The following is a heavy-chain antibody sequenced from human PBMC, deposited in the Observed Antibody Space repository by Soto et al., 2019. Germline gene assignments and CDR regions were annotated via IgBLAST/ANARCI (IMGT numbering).Heavy chain of an antibody. Sequence: QSPGKGLEWIGFIYYGGSTNYNPSLKSRVTISVDTPKNQFSLKLSSVTAADTAVYYCARDVDADFRTDFDYWGQGTLVTVSS. J-gene: IGHJ4*02. D-gene: IGHD4-17*01. CDR3: ARDVDADFRTDFDY. V-gene: IGHV4-4*08. CDR2: IYYGGST.